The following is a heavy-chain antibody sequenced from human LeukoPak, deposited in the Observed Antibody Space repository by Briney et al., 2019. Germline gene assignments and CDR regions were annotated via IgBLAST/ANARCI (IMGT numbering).Heavy chain of an antibody. J-gene: IGHJ4*02. V-gene: IGHV3-30-3*01. CDR3: AKDISLAYYYDSSGSDGGFDY. Sequence: GGSLRLSCAAFGFTFSSYAMHWVRQAPGKGLEWVAVISYDGSNKYYADSVKGRFTISRDNSKNTLYLQMNSLRTEDTALYYCAKDISLAYYYDSSGSDGGFDYWGQGTLVTVSS. D-gene: IGHD3-22*01. CDR2: ISYDGSNK. CDR1: GFTFSSYA.